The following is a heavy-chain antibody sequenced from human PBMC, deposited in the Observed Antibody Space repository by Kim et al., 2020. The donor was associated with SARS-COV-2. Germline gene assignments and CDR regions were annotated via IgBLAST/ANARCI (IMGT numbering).Heavy chain of an antibody. CDR1: GGSLSGYY. J-gene: IGHJ4*02. CDR3: ARGPQRSIAVAGISPYYFDY. CDR2: INHSGST. D-gene: IGHD6-19*01. Sequence: SETLSLTCAVYGGSLSGYYWSWIRQPPGKGLEWIGEINHSGSTNYNPSLKSRVTISVDTSKNQFSLKLSSVTAADTAVYYCARGPQRSIAVAGISPYYFDYWGQGTLVTVSS. V-gene: IGHV4-34*01.